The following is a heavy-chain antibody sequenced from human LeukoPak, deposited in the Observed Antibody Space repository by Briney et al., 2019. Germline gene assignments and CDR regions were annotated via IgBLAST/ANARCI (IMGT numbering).Heavy chain of an antibody. J-gene: IGHJ4*02. D-gene: IGHD4-17*01. CDR1: GFTFSSYA. V-gene: IGHV3-23*01. CDR2: ISGGGETT. Sequence: GGSLRLSCAASGFTFSSYAMSWVRQAPGKGLEWVSSISGGGETTYYADSAKGRFTISRDNSQNTLYLQMNSLRAEDTAVYYCARDYADYVGYFFLDYWGQGTLVTVSS. CDR3: ARDYADYVGYFFLDY.